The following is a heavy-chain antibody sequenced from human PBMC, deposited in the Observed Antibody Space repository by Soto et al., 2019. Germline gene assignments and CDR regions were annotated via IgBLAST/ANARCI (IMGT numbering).Heavy chain of an antibody. CDR2: ISGSGGTT. Sequence: EVQLLESGGGLVQPGGSLRLSCAASGFTFSSDAMSWVRQAPGKGLEWVSAISGSGGTTYYADSVKGRFTFSRDNSTTTLYLQMTSLRAEDTAVYYCAKTATGWFGAFDIWGQGTMVTVSS. J-gene: IGHJ3*02. D-gene: IGHD3-10*01. CDR1: GFTFSSDA. CDR3: AKTATGWFGAFDI. V-gene: IGHV3-23*01.